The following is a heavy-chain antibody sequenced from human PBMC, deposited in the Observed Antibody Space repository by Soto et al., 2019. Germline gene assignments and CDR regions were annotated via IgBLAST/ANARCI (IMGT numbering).Heavy chain of an antibody. V-gene: IGHV1-58*01. D-gene: IGHD6-13*01. CDR2: IVVGSGNT. Sequence: VASVKVSCKASGFTFTSSAVQWVRQARGQRLEWIGWIVVGSGNTNYAQKFQERVTITRDMSTSTAYMELSSLRSEDTAVYYCAAIIPYYSSNPIDYWGQGTLVTVSS. J-gene: IGHJ4*02. CDR3: AAIIPYYSSNPIDY. CDR1: GFTFTSSA.